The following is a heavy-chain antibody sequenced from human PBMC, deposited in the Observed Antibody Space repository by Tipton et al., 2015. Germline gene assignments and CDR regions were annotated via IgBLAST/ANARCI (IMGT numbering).Heavy chain of an antibody. D-gene: IGHD3-16*01. J-gene: IGHJ3*02. CDR1: GFTFTSFD. Sequence: SLRLSCAASGFTFTSFDMTWVRQAPGKGLEWVANIKQDGSQKSYVDSVKGRFTISRDNTENSLYLQMNSLRAEDTAVYFCARDLTPIRLRDAFDIWGQGTMVTVSS. V-gene: IGHV3-7*03. CDR3: ARDLTPIRLRDAFDI. CDR2: IKQDGSQK.